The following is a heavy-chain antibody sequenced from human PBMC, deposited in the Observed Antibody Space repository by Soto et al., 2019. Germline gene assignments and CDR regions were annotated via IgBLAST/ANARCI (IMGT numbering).Heavy chain of an antibody. D-gene: IGHD3-22*01. CDR3: ARDPYYYDSSGDNDAFDI. V-gene: IGHV1-69*06. CDR1: GGTFSSYA. J-gene: IGHJ3*02. CDR2: IIPIFGTA. Sequence: VKVSCKASGGTFSSYAISWVRQAPGQGLEWMGGIIPIFGTANYAQKFQGRVTITADKSTSTAYMELSSLRSEDTAVYYCARDPYYYDSSGDNDAFDIWGQGTMVTVSS.